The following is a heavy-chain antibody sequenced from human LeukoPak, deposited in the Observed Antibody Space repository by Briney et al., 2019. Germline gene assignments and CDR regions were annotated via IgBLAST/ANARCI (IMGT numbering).Heavy chain of an antibody. CDR2: IYYSGST. J-gene: IGHJ3*01. CDR1: GGSISSSSYY. CDR3: ARRGGEFGGVISH. V-gene: IGHV4-39*01. Sequence: PSETLSLTCTVSGGSISSSSYYGGWIRQPPGKGLEWIGSIYYSGSTYYNPSLKSRVTISVDTSKNQFSLKLSPVTAADTAVYYCARRGGEFGGVISHWGQGTMVTVSS. D-gene: IGHD3-16*02.